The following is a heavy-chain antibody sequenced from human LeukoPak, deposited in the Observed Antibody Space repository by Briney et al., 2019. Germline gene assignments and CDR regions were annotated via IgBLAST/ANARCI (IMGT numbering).Heavy chain of an antibody. CDR1: GFTFGSYA. Sequence: GGSLRLSCAASGFTFGSYAMSWVGQAPGKGREGVSAISGSGGSTYYADSVKGRFTISRDNSKNTLYLQMNSLRAEDTAVYYCAKDLDAVLGPHGSGSDYWGQGTLVTVSS. J-gene: IGHJ4*02. D-gene: IGHD3-10*01. CDR3: AKDLDAVLGPHGSGSDY. V-gene: IGHV3-23*01. CDR2: ISGSGGST.